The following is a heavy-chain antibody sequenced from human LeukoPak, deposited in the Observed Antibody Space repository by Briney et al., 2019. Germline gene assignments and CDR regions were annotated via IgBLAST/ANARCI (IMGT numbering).Heavy chain of an antibody. CDR1: GFTFSDYY. CDR3: ARASVYYDSSGYPWYFDY. CDR2: ISSSSSYI. Sequence: PGGSLRLSCAASGFTFSDYYMTWIRQAPGKGLEWVSSISSSSSYIYYADSVKGRFTISRDNAKNSLYLQMNSLRAEDTAVYYCARASVYYDSSGYPWYFDYWGQGTLVTVSS. J-gene: IGHJ4*02. V-gene: IGHV3-11*04. D-gene: IGHD3-22*01.